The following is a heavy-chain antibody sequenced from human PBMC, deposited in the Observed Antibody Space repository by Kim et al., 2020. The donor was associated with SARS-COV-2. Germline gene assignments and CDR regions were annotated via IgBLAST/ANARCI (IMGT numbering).Heavy chain of an antibody. CDR1: GGTFSSYT. CDR2: ISPIFGTA. Sequence: SVKVSCKASGGTFSSYTISWVRQAPGQGLEWMGGISPIFGTANNAQKFQGRVTITADESTSTAYMDLSSLRSEDTAVYYCARGPVMYSRPSRFDYWGQGTLVTVSS. J-gene: IGHJ4*02. V-gene: IGHV1-69*13. D-gene: IGHD6-6*01. CDR3: ARGPVMYSRPSRFDY.